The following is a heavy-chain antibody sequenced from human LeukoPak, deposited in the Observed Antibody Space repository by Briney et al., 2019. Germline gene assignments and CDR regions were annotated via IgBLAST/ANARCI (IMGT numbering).Heavy chain of an antibody. CDR3: ARGRYCSSTSCYQAGGDANYYYYYYMDV. V-gene: IGHV1-8*03. J-gene: IGHJ6*03. CDR2: MNPNSGNT. CDR1: GYTFTSYD. Sequence: ASVKVSCKASGYTFTSYDINWVRQATGQGLEWMGWMNPNSGNTGYAQKFQGRVTITRNTSISTAYMELSSLRSEDTAVYYCARGRYCSSTSCYQAGGDANYYYYYYMDVWGKGTTVTVSS. D-gene: IGHD2-2*01.